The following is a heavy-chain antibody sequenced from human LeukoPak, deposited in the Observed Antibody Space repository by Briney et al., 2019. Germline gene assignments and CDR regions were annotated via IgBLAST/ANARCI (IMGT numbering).Heavy chain of an antibody. CDR2: IYYSGST. Sequence: SETLSLTCTVSGGSISSGGYYWSWIRQHPGKGLEWIGYIYYSGSTYYNPSLKSRVTISVDTSKNQFSLKLSSVTAADTAVYYCARCLANYYDSSGYPDYWGQGTLVTVSS. CDR3: ARCLANYYDSSGYPDY. V-gene: IGHV4-31*03. CDR1: GGSISSGGYY. J-gene: IGHJ4*02. D-gene: IGHD3-22*01.